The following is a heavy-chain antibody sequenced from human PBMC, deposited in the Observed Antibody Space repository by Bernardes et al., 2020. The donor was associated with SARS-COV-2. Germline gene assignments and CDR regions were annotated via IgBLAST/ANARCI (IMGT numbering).Heavy chain of an antibody. D-gene: IGHD6-19*01. CDR1: GFTLSFYA. V-gene: IGHV3-23*01. J-gene: IGHJ4*02. Sequence: GGSLRLSCAASGFTLSFYAMSWVRQAPGKGLEWVSSISGGGGSTYYADSVKGRFTISRDNSKNALYLQMSSLGAEDTAVYYCAKPYSSGWYELDYWGQGTLVTVS. CDR3: AKPYSSGWYELDY. CDR2: ISGGGGST.